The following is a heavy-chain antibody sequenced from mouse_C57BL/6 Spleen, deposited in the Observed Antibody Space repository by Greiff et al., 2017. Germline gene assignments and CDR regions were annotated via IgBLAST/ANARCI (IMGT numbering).Heavy chain of an antibody. V-gene: IGHV14-2*01. D-gene: IGHD2-3*01. CDR1: GFNIKDYY. CDR2: IDPEDGET. Sequence: VQLQQSGAELVKPGASVKLSCTASGFNIKDYYMHWVKQRTEQGLEWIGRIDPEDGETKYAPKFQCKATITADTSSNTAYLQLSSLTSEDTAVYYCASEDGLSFAYWGQGTLVTVSA. J-gene: IGHJ3*01. CDR3: ASEDGLSFAY.